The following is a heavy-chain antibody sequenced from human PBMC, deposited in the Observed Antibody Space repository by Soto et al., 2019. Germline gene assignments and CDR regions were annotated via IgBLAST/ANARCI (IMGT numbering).Heavy chain of an antibody. CDR2: ISSNGGST. CDR1: GFTFSSYA. V-gene: IGHV3-64D*08. CDR3: VKATTRGFGARPSQIDY. Sequence: GGSLRLSCSASGFTFSSYAMHWVRQAPGKGLEYVSAISSNGGSTYYADSVKGRFTISRDNSKNTLYLQMSSLRAEDTAVYYCVKATTRGFGARPSQIDYWGQGTLVTVSS. D-gene: IGHD3-3*01. J-gene: IGHJ4*02.